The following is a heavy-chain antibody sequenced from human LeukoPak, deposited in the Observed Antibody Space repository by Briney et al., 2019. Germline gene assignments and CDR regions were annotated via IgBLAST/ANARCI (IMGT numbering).Heavy chain of an antibody. V-gene: IGHV3-30*02. D-gene: IGHD3-22*01. Sequence: GGSLRLPCAASGFTFSSYGMHWVRQAPGKGLEWVAYIRYDGSNKYYEDSMKGRFTISRDNSKNMLYLQMNSLRAEDTAVYYCARDPFRYYDSSGYFQHWGQGTLVTVSS. CDR1: GFTFSSYG. CDR3: ARDPFRYYDSSGYFQH. CDR2: IRYDGSNK. J-gene: IGHJ1*01.